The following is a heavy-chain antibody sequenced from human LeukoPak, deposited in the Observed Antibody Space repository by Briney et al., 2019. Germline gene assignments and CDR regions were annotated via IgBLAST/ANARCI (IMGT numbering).Heavy chain of an antibody. Sequence: GGSLRLSCTASGFTFGDYAMSWVRQAPGKGLEWVGFIRSKAYGGTTEYAASVEGRFTISREDSKSIAYLQMNSLKTEDTAVYYCTRVGYYGSGSPIDYWGQGTLVTVSS. D-gene: IGHD3-10*01. CDR3: TRVGYYGSGSPIDY. CDR2: IRSKAYGGTT. J-gene: IGHJ4*02. CDR1: GFTFGDYA. V-gene: IGHV3-49*04.